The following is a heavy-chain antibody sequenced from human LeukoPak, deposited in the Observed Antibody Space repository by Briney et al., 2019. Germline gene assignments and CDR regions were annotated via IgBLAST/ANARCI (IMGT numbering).Heavy chain of an antibody. CDR1: GFTFTTSA. CDR2: IVIGSGNT. CDR3: AAVPNANAWYWDDAFDI. J-gene: IGHJ3*02. Sequence: SVKVSFKASGFTFTTSAVQWVRQARGQRLEWIGRIVIGSGNTDHAQKFQGRLTITRDISTSTAYMELSSLTSDDTAVYYCAAVPNANAWYWDDAFDIWGQGTMVTVSS. D-gene: IGHD2-8*02. V-gene: IGHV1-58*01.